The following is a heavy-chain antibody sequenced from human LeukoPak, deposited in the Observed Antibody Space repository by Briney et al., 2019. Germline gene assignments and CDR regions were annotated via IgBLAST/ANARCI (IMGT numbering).Heavy chain of an antibody. D-gene: IGHD3-3*01. CDR3: ARMTTYYDFWSGLAAFDI. CDR1: GGSFSGYY. CDR2: IKHSGST. Sequence: SETLSLTCAVYGGSFSGYYWSWIRQPPGKGLEWIGEIKHSGSTNYNPSLKSRVTISVDTSKNQFSLKLSSVTAADTAVYYCARMTTYYDFWSGLAAFDIWGQGTMVTVSS. J-gene: IGHJ3*02. V-gene: IGHV4-34*01.